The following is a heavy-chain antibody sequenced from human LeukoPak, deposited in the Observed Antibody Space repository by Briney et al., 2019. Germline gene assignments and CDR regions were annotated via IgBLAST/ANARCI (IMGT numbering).Heavy chain of an antibody. J-gene: IGHJ4*02. CDR3: ARLYSSTWENYFDY. CDR1: GFTFSSYA. V-gene: IGHV3-23*01. D-gene: IGHD6-13*01. Sequence: PGGSLRLSCAASGFTFSSYAMSWVRQAPGKGLEWVSGISGSGGSTYYADSVKGRFTISRDNSKNTLYVQMNSLRAEDTAVYYCARLYSSTWENYFDYWGQGTLVTVSS. CDR2: ISGSGGST.